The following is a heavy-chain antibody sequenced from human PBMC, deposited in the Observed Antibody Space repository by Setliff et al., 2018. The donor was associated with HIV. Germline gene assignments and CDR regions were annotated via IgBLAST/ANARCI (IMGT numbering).Heavy chain of an antibody. Sequence: SETLSLTSTVSGGSINNYFWSWIRQSPGRGLEWIGYIYYSGETNYNPSLKSRVTFSVDTSKNQFSLKLSSVTAADSAVYYCARDYYNFQDMWGQGTMVTVSS. CDR1: GGSINNYF. J-gene: IGHJ3*02. CDR2: IYYSGET. CDR3: ARDYYNFQDM. D-gene: IGHD3-3*01. V-gene: IGHV4-59*01.